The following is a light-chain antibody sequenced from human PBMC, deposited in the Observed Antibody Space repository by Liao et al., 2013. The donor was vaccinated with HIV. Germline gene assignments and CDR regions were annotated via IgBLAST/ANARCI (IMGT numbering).Light chain of an antibody. J-gene: IGLJ1*01. CDR3: QSADSSGTYYV. CDR1: ALPKRY. Sequence: SYELTQPPSVSVSPGQTARITCSGDALPKRYAYWYHQKPGQAPVLVIYKDSERPSGIPERFSGSSSGTTVTLTISGVQAEDEADYYCQSADSSGTYYVFGTGTKVTVL. CDR2: KDS. V-gene: IGLV3-25*03.